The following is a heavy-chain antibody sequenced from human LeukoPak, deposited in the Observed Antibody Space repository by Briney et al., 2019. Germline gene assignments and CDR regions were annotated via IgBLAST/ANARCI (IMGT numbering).Heavy chain of an antibody. CDR3: ARVNDILTGYYMDA. V-gene: IGHV3-21*01. D-gene: IGHD3-9*01. J-gene: IGHJ6*03. CDR2: ISSSSSYI. Sequence: PGGSLRLSCAASGFTFSSYSMNWVRQAPGKGLEWVSSISSSSSYIYYADSVKGRFTISRDNAKNSLYLQMNSLRAEDTAVYYCARVNDILTGYYMDAWGKGTTVTVSS. CDR1: GFTFSSYS.